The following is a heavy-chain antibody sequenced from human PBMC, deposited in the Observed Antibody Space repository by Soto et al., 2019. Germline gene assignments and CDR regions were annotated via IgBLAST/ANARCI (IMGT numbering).Heavy chain of an antibody. CDR3: ARRKKKTYGYELNYYYYGMDV. CDR1: GGSISSSSYY. D-gene: IGHD5-18*01. V-gene: IGHV4-39*01. J-gene: IGHJ6*02. CDR2: IYYSGST. Sequence: SETLSLTCTVSGGSISSSSYYWGWIRQPPGKGLEWIGSIYYSGSTYYNPSLKSRVTISVDTSKNQFSLKLSSVTAAETAVFYFARRKKKTYGYELNYYYYGMDVWGQGTTVTVSS.